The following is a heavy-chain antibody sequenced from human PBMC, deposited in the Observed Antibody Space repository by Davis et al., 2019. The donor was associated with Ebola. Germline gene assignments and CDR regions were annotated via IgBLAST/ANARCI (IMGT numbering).Heavy chain of an antibody. CDR1: GFTFSNYW. V-gene: IGHV3-15*05. CDR3: TAGTGRTDFDY. Sequence: GGSLRLSCAASGFTFSNYWMSWVRQAPGKGLEWVARIKSKTDGGTRDFAAPVKGRFAISRDYSKDTVYLQMNSLKTEDTGVYYCTAGTGRTDFDYWGQGTLVTVSS. J-gene: IGHJ4*02. CDR2: IKSKTDGGTR. D-gene: IGHD1-7*01.